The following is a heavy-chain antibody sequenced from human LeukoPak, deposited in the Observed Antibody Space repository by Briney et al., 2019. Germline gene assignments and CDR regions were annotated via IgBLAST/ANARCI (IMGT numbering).Heavy chain of an antibody. CDR2: IYYSGST. CDR3: ARLTFGHCSGGSCYTVNWFDP. CDR1: GGSISSYY. Sequence: SETLSLTCTVSGGSISSYYWSWIRQPPGKGLEWIGYIYYSGSTNYNPSLKSRVTISVDTSKNQFSLRLSSVTAADTAVYYCARLTFGHCSGGSCYTVNWFDPWGQGTLATVSS. D-gene: IGHD2-15*01. J-gene: IGHJ5*02. V-gene: IGHV4-59*01.